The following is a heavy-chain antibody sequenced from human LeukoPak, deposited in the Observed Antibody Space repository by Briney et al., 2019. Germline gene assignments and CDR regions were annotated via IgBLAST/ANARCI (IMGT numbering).Heavy chain of an antibody. D-gene: IGHD3-9*01. CDR1: GFTFSSYG. Sequence: GRSLRLSCAASGFTFSSYGMHWVRQAPGKGLEWVAVISYDGSNKYYADSVKGRFTISRDNAKNSLYLQMNSLRAEDTAVYYCARNYDILTGSYYYYGMDVWGQGTTVTVSS. CDR2: ISYDGSNK. J-gene: IGHJ6*02. V-gene: IGHV3-30*03. CDR3: ARNYDILTGSYYYYGMDV.